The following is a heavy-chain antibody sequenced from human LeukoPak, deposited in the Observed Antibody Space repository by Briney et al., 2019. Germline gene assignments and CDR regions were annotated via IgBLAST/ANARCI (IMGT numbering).Heavy chain of an antibody. CDR1: GFTFSDYY. Sequence: KPGRSLRLSCAASGFTFSDYYMSWIRQAPGKGLEWVSYISSSGTTIYYADSVKGRFTISRDNAKNSLYLQMNSLRAEDTAVYYCARRRDSGSLQHFDYWGQGTLVTVSS. CDR2: ISSSGTTI. J-gene: IGHJ4*02. D-gene: IGHD1-26*01. CDR3: ARRRDSGSLQHFDY. V-gene: IGHV3-11*01.